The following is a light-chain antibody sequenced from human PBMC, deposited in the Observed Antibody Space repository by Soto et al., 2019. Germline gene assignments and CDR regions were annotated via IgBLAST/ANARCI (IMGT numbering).Light chain of an antibody. J-gene: IGKJ1*01. V-gene: IGKV1-5*01. CDR1: QYVGTR. Sequence: TQSPATLSSCKGETATLSCRASQYVGTRLAWYQQKPGKAPKLLIYDASSLESGVPSRFSGSGSETEFTLTISSLLPDDFATYYCHQYNRYWTFGQGTKVDIK. CDR2: DAS. CDR3: HQYNRYWT.